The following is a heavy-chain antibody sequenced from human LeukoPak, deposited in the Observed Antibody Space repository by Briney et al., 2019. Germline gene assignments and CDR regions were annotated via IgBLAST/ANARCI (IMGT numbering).Heavy chain of an antibody. CDR2: IYPGDSDT. Sequence: GEYLKISCKGFGYSFTTYWIGWVRQMPGKGLEWMGIIYPGDSDTRYSPSFQGQVTISADKSISTAYLQWSSLKASDTAMYYCARGGPEDGYDSITMIVVVIPYYFDYWGQGTLVTVSS. V-gene: IGHV5-51*01. CDR3: ARGGPEDGYDSITMIVVVIPYYFDY. CDR1: GYSFTTYW. D-gene: IGHD3-22*01. J-gene: IGHJ4*02.